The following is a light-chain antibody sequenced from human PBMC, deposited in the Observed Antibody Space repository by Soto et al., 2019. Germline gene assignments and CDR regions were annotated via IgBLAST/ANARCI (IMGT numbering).Light chain of an antibody. CDR2: DVY. CDR3: CSHAGSSVV. CDR1: SSDVGRYSF. Sequence: QSVLTQPRSVSGPPGQSVTISCTGTSSDVGRYSFVSWYQQHPGKAPKLILYDVYKRPSGVPDRFSGSKSGNTASLTIYGLQPEDETDYYCCSHAGSSVVFGTGTKVTVL. V-gene: IGLV2-11*01. J-gene: IGLJ1*01.